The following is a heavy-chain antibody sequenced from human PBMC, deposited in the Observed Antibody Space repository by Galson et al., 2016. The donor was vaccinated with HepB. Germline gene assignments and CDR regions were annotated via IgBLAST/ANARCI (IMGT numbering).Heavy chain of an antibody. Sequence: SETLSLTCTVSGDSIATSSDYWGWLRQPPGKGLEWIGSIYYTGSTYYNPSLKSRVTISVDRSTNHFSLRLSSVTAADTAVYYFARRGPSGIHEYYFDYWGQGTLVTVSS. J-gene: IGHJ4*02. CDR3: ARRGPSGIHEYYFDY. CDR2: IYYTGST. CDR1: GDSIATSSDY. V-gene: IGHV4-39*02. D-gene: IGHD3-16*01.